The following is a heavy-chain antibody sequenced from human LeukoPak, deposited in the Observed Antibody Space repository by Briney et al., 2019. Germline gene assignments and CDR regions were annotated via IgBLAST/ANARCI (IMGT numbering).Heavy chain of an antibody. CDR3: AREPYSSRWHLDAFDI. J-gene: IGHJ3*02. CDR1: GFTFSSYS. V-gene: IGHV3-21*01. Sequence: GGSLRLSCAASGFTFSSYSMNWVRQAAGKGLEWVSSISSSSSYIYYADSVKGRFTISRDNAKNSLYLQMNSLRAEDTAVYCAREPYSSRWHLDAFDIWGQGTMVTVSS. CDR2: ISSSSSYI. D-gene: IGHD6-13*01.